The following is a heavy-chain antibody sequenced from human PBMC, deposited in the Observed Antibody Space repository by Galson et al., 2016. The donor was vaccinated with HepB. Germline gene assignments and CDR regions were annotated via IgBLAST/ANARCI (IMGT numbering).Heavy chain of an antibody. CDR3: ARSKGGAPFYFDY. Sequence: PALVKPTQTLSLTCTFSGFSLSTSGMCVSWIRQPPGKAPEWLALLDWDDDKHYRASVKTRVTISKDTSKNQVVLTMTNMDPVDTATYYCARSKGGAPFYFDYWGQGILVTVS. D-gene: IGHD3-16*01. CDR2: LDWDDDK. J-gene: IGHJ4*02. CDR1: GFSLSTSGMC. V-gene: IGHV2-70*01.